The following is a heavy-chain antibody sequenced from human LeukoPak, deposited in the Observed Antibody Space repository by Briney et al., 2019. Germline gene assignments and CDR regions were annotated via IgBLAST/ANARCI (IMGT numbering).Heavy chain of an antibody. CDR2: IYYSGST. V-gene: IGHV4-39*01. J-gene: IGHJ4*02. CDR3: ARQSPTDKGY. D-gene: IGHD4-11*01. CDR1: GGSISSSSYY. Sequence: SETPSLTCTVSGGSISSSSYYWGWIRQPPGKGLEWIGSIYYSGSTYYNPSPKSRVTISVDTSKNQFSLKLSSVTAADTAVYYCARQSPTDKGYWGQGTLVTVSS.